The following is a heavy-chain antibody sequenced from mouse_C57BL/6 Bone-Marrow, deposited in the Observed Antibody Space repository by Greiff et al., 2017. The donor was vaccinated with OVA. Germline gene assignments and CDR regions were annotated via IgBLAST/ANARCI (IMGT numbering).Heavy chain of an antibody. CDR2: ILPGRGST. Sequence: QVQLQQSGAELMKPGASVKLSCKATGYTFTGYWIEWVKQRPGHGLEWIGEILPGRGSTHYNEKFKGKATFTADTSTNRDYMKISSLPTMNTAIYYGTGRDYCYGSSYYPVYAMDYWGQGTSVTVSS. CDR1: GYTFTGYW. CDR3: TGRDYCYGSSYYPVYAMDY. V-gene: IGHV1-9*01. J-gene: IGHJ4*01. D-gene: IGHD1-1*01.